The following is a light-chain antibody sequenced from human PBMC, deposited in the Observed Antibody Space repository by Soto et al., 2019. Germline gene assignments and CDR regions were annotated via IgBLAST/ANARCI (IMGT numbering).Light chain of an antibody. V-gene: IGKV1-5*01. Sequence: DIQMTQSPSTLSASVGDRVTITFRASQSISDWLAWYQQKPGKAPKLLIYDISNLEIGVPSRFSGSGSGTEFTLTISSLQPEDVATYYCQKYNSAPRTFGQGTKVDIK. J-gene: IGKJ1*01. CDR2: DIS. CDR3: QKYNSAPRT. CDR1: QSISDW.